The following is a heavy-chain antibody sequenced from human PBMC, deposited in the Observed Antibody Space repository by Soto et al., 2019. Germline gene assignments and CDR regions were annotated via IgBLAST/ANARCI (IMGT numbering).Heavy chain of an antibody. J-gene: IGHJ5*02. CDR3: AKGDNLGPKTGYAFDP. CDR2: AYYRSRWQY. D-gene: IGHD5-12*01. V-gene: IGHV6-1*01. CDR1: GDSVSNNGAT. Sequence: PSQTLSLTFAICGDSVSNNGATWNWIRQSPSRGLEWLGRAYYRSRWQYDYATSVRSRITINPDTSNNQFSLQLNSVTPEDTAVYFCAKGDNLGPKTGYAFDPWGQGIMVTVSS.